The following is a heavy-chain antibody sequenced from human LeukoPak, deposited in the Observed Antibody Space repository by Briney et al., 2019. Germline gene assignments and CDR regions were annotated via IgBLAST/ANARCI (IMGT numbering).Heavy chain of an antibody. CDR1: GFTFSSYW. CDR2: ISGSGGST. CDR3: AKDEASGYYSLGYFDY. D-gene: IGHD3-22*01. V-gene: IGHV3-23*01. Sequence: GGSLRLSCAASGFTFSSYWMHWVRQAPGKGLEWVSAISGSGGSTYYADSVKGRFTISRDNSKNTLYLQMNSLRAEDTAVYYCAKDEASGYYSLGYFDYWGQGTLVTVSS. J-gene: IGHJ4*02.